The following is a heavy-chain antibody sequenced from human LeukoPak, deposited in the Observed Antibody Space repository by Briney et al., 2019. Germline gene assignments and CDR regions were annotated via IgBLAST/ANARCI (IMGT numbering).Heavy chain of an antibody. J-gene: IGHJ6*03. D-gene: IGHD1-7*01. CDR2: ISSNGGST. CDR1: GFTFSSYA. V-gene: IGHV3-64*01. Sequence: GGSLRLSCAASGFTFSSYAMHWVRQAPGKGPEYVSAISSNGGSTYYANSVKGRFTISRDNSKNTLYLQMGSLRAEDMAVYYYARVGLELLVGYYYYYMDVWGKGTTVTVSS. CDR3: ARVGLELLVGYYYYYMDV.